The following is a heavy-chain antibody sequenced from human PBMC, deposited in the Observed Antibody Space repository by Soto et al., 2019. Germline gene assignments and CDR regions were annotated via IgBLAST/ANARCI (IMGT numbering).Heavy chain of an antibody. J-gene: IGHJ5*02. D-gene: IGHD3-16*02. CDR1: GGSISSGDYY. V-gene: IGHV4-30-4*01. CDR2: IYYSGST. Sequence: QVQLQESGPGLVKPSQTLSLTCTVSGGSISSGDYYWSWIRQPPGKGLEWIGYIYYSGSTYYNPSLKSRVTISVNTSKNQFSLKLSSVTAADTAVYYCAGLQSMRLSGLDPWGQGTLVTVSS. CDR3: AGLQSMRLSGLDP.